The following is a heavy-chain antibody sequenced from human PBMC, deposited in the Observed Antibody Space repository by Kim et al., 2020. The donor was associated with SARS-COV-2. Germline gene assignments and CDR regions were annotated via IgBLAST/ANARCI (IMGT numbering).Heavy chain of an antibody. CDR1: GFTFSNYG. Sequence: GGSLRLSCTTSGFTFSNYGIHWVRQAPGKGLEWVAVIWYDGSNKYYADSVKGRFTISRDNSKNTVFLQLTSLRVEDTPVYYCARCVGPARLDYWGQGTLV. CDR2: IWYDGSNK. V-gene: IGHV3-33*01. CDR3: ARCVGPARLDY. D-gene: IGHD6-6*01. J-gene: IGHJ4*02.